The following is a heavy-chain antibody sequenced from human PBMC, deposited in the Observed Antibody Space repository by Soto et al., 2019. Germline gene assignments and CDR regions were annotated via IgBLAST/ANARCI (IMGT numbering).Heavy chain of an antibody. CDR2: ISSSTSHT. CDR3: SRGRGVDADDCDF. Sequence: QVQLVESGGGLVKPGGSLRLSCAVSGFTFSDYYMTWIRQAPGKGLEWVSSISSSTSHTNYAASVKGRFTISRDNAKKSMFLQMNSLRAEDTAVYYCSRGRGVDADDCDFWGQGTLVTVSS. V-gene: IGHV3-11*05. CDR1: GFTFSDYY. D-gene: IGHD3-10*01. J-gene: IGHJ4*02.